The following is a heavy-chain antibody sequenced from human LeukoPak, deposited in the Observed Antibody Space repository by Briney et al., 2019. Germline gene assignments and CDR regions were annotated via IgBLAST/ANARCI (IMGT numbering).Heavy chain of an antibody. D-gene: IGHD5-12*01. CDR2: IYYTGST. Sequence: PSETLSLTCTVSGVSISSFYWSWIRQPPGKALEWIAYIYYTGSTNSNPSLKSRVTISVDTPKNQFSLKLSSVTAADTAVYFCVRNRGFSGSFDAFDIWGQGTMVSVSS. V-gene: IGHV4-59*08. CDR1: GVSISSFY. J-gene: IGHJ3*02. CDR3: VRNRGFSGSFDAFDI.